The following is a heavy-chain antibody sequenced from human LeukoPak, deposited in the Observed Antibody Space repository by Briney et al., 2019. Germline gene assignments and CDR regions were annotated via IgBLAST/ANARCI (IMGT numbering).Heavy chain of an antibody. CDR3: ARGSGCGGNFDY. CDR2: INHSGST. CDR1: GGSFSGYY. V-gene: IGHV4-34*01. D-gene: IGHD4-23*01. Sequence: PSETLSLTCAVYGGSFSGYYWSWIRQPPGKGLEWIGEINHSGSTNYNPSLKSRVTISVDTSKNQFSLKLSSVTAADTAVYHCARGSGCGGNFDYWGQGTLVTVSS. J-gene: IGHJ4*02.